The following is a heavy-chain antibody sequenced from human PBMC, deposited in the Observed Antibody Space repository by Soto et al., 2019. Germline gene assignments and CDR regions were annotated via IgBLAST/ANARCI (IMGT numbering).Heavy chain of an antibody. CDR3: ARDTARAMVRIYYGMDV. CDR1: GFTFSSYG. D-gene: IGHD3-10*01. V-gene: IGHV3-33*01. Sequence: QVQLVESGGGVVQPGRSLRLSCAASGFTFSSYGMHWVRQAPGKGLEWVAGIWYDGSNKYYADSVKGRFTISRDNSKNTLYLQMNSLRAEDTAVYYCARDTARAMVRIYYGMDVWGQGTTVTVSS. CDR2: IWYDGSNK. J-gene: IGHJ6*02.